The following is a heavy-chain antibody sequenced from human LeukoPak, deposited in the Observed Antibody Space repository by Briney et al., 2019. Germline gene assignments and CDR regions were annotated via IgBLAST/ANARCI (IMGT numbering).Heavy chain of an antibody. CDR2: VHSSSSYI. J-gene: IGHJ3*02. Sequence: GGSLGLFCAASGFTFVDYYLNGVGKAPGRGLEWVASVHSSSSYINYAESVKGRFTISRDNAQNSLSLQMVSLRGEDTAVYFCARGALGYGRNDAFDIWGQGTMVTVSS. V-gene: IGHV3-21*01. CDR3: ARGALGYGRNDAFDI. D-gene: IGHD4-23*01. CDR1: GFTFVDYY.